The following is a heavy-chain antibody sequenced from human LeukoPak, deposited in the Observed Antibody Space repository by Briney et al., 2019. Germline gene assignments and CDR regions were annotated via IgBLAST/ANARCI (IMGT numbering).Heavy chain of an antibody. V-gene: IGHV3-21*01. J-gene: IGHJ4*02. CDR2: ISSGSSYI. CDR3: ARGGSSGIWGTVYFDY. Sequence: GGSLRLSCAASGFTFGSYTLNWVRQAPGKGLEWLSSISSGSSYIYYADSVKGRFTISRDNAKNTLYLQMNSLRAEDTAVYYCARGGSSGIWGTVYFDYWGQGSLVTVSS. CDR1: GFTFGSYT. D-gene: IGHD3-22*01.